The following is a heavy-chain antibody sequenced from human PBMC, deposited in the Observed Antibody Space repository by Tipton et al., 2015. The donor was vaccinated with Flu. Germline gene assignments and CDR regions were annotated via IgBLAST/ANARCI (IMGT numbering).Heavy chain of an antibody. J-gene: IGHJ3*02. V-gene: IGHV4-39*01. D-gene: IGHD3-3*01. CDR3: ARWTSALEAFDI. CDR1: GGSLSTSTDY. Sequence: QLVQSGAEVKPSETLSLTCTVSGGSLSTSTDYGGWIRQSPGKGLEYIASIYDSGTTYYNPSLKSRVTISIDTSRNQFSLRLSSVTAADTAVYYCARWTSALEAFDIWGRGTMVTVSS. CDR2: IYDSGTT.